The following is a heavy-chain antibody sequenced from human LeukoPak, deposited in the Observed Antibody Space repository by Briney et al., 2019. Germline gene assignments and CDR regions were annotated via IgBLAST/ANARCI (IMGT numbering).Heavy chain of an antibody. J-gene: IGHJ4*02. CDR1: GFTFTNYC. V-gene: IGHV3-74*01. CDR2: ICTDETTI. CDR3: VRGVPVTPGIDY. Sequence: GGTLRLSCAASGFTFTNYCMHWVRQPPGKGLVWISQICTDETTIRYADSVKGRFTISRDNAKNTLYLQMSSLRVGDTAVYYCVRGVPVTPGIDYWGQGTLVTVSS. D-gene: IGHD2-2*01.